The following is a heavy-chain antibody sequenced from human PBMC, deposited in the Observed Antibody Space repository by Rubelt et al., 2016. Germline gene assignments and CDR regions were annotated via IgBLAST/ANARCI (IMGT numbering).Heavy chain of an antibody. J-gene: IGHJ5*02. D-gene: IGHD5-12*01. CDR3: ARDPTTRFTSTGWFDP. CDR1: GYTFTSYG. V-gene: IGHV1-18*01. Sequence: QVQLVQSGAEVKKPGASVKVSCKASGYTFTSYGISWVRQAPGQGLEWMGWISAYNGNTNYAQKLQGRVTMTTDTSTSTAYMELRSLGSDDTAVYYCARDPTTRFTSTGWFDPWAREPWSPSPQ. CDR2: ISAYNGNT.